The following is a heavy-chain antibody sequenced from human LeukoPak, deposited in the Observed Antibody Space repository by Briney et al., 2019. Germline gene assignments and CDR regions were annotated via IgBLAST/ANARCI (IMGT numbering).Heavy chain of an antibody. J-gene: IGHJ6*03. CDR1: GGSISSYY. Sequence: SETLSLTCTVSGGSISSYYWSWIRQPAGKGLEWIGRIYTSGSTNYNPSLKSRVTMSVDTSKNQFSLKLSSVTAADTAVYYCAREKYCSSTSCYFLRSAPMDVWGKGTTVTVSS. CDR3: AREKYCSSTSCYFLRSAPMDV. CDR2: IYTSGST. V-gene: IGHV4-4*07. D-gene: IGHD2-2*01.